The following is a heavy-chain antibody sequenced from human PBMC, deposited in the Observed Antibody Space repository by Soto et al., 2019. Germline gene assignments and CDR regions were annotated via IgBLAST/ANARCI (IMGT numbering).Heavy chain of an antibody. D-gene: IGHD2-15*01. Sequence: QVQLVQSGAEVKKPGASVKISCKASGYTFTRYTMNWVRQAPGQRLEWMGWINPDNGNTKSSQKFQDRVIITRDTSASTAYMDLSSLISEYTAVYYCARGIATGQLDPWGQGTLVTVSS. V-gene: IGHV1-3*01. J-gene: IGHJ5*02. CDR3: ARGIATGQLDP. CDR2: INPDNGNT. CDR1: GYTFTRYT.